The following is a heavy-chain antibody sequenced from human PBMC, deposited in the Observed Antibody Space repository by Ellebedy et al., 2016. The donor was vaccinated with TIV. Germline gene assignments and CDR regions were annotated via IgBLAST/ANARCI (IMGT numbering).Heavy chain of an antibody. Sequence: GESLKISXAASGFTFSSYAMHWVRQAPGKGLEWVAVISYDGSNKYYADSVKGRFTISRDNSKNTLYLQMNSLRAEDTAVYYCARGDVWFGEDGMDVWGQGTTVTVSS. J-gene: IGHJ6*02. CDR1: GFTFSSYA. V-gene: IGHV3-30*04. CDR2: ISYDGSNK. D-gene: IGHD3-10*01. CDR3: ARGDVWFGEDGMDV.